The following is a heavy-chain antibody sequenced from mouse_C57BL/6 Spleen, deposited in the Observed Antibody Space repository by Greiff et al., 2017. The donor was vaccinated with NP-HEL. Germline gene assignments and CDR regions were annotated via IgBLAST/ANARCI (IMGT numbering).Heavy chain of an antibody. J-gene: IGHJ3*01. CDR3: ARGFAY. CDR1: GYSFTGYY. Sequence: VQLQQSGPELVKPGASVKISCTASGYSFTGYYMNWVKQSPEKSLEWIGEINPSTGGTTYNQKLKAKATLTVDKSSNTAYMQLKSLTSEDSAVYYCARGFAYWGQGTLVTVSA. V-gene: IGHV1-42*01. CDR2: INPSTGGT.